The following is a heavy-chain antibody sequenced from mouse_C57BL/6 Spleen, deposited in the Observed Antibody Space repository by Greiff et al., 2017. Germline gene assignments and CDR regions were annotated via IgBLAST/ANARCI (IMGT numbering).Heavy chain of an antibody. J-gene: IGHJ1*03. CDR3: AREVLLPFDV. V-gene: IGHV1-64*01. CDR1: GYTFTSYW. D-gene: IGHD1-1*01. Sequence: QVQLKQPGAELVKPGASVKLSCKASGYTFTSYWMHWVKQRPGQGLEWIGMIHPNSGSTNYNEKFKSKATLTVDKSSSTAYMQLSSLTSEDSAVYYCAREVLLPFDVWGTGTTVTVSS. CDR2: IHPNSGST.